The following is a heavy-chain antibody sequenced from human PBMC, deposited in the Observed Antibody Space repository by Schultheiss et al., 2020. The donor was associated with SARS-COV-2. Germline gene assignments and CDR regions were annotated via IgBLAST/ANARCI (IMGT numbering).Heavy chain of an antibody. CDR2: IYYSGST. V-gene: IGHV4-34*01. Sequence: SQTLSLTCAVYGGSFSGYYWSWIRQHPGKGLEWIGYIYYSGSTNYNPSLKSRVTISVDKSKNQFSLKLSSVTAADTAVYYCAKAPVGDTAMVTYWGQGTLVTVSS. CDR3: AKAPVGDTAMVTY. CDR1: GGSFSGYY. D-gene: IGHD5-18*01. J-gene: IGHJ4*02.